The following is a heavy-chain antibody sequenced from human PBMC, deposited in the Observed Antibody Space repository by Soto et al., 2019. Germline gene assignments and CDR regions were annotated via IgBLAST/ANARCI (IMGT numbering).Heavy chain of an antibody. Sequence: SETLSLTCTVSGGSISSYYWSWIRQPPGKGLEWIGYIYYSGSTNYNPSLKSRVTISVDTSKNQFSLKLSSVTAADTAVYYCARKASDFWSGYSYFDYWGQGTLVTVSS. CDR2: IYYSGST. V-gene: IGHV4-59*01. J-gene: IGHJ4*02. CDR3: ARKASDFWSGYSYFDY. CDR1: GGSISSYY. D-gene: IGHD3-3*01.